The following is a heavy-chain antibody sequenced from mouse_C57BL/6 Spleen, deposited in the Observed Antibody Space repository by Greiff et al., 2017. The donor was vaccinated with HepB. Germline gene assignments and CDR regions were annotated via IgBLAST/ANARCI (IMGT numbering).Heavy chain of an antibody. J-gene: IGHJ4*01. V-gene: IGHV5-4*03. CDR1: GFTFSSYA. CDR3: AIYYDYDDAMDY. Sequence: DVKLVESGGGLVKPGGSLKLSCAASGFTFSSYAMSWVRQTPEKRLEWVATISDGGSYTYYPDNVKGRFTISRDNAKNNLYLQMSHLKSEDTAMYYCAIYYDYDDAMDYWGQGTSVTVSS. D-gene: IGHD2-4*01. CDR2: ISDGGSYT.